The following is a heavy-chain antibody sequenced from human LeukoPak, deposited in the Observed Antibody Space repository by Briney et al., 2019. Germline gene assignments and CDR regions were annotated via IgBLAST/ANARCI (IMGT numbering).Heavy chain of an antibody. CDR2: IYHSGST. CDR3: AVQYYYGSGSYYGRLDY. D-gene: IGHD3-10*01. CDR1: GGSISSSNW. V-gene: IGHV4-4*02. Sequence: PSETLSLTCAVSGGSISSSNWWSWVRQPPGKGLEWIGEIYHSGSTNYNPSLKSRVTISVDKSKNQFSLKLSSVTAADTAVYYCAVQYYYGSGSYYGRLDYWGQGTLVTVSP. J-gene: IGHJ4*02.